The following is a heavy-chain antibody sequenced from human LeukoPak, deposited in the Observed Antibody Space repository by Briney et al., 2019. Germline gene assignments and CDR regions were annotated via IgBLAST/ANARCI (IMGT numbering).Heavy chain of an antibody. CDR2: MNPNSGNT. J-gene: IGHJ1*01. CDR3: VRGDNVVSTAMLLLRY. V-gene: IGHV1-8*01. CDR1: GYTFSSHD. Sequence: ASVKVSCKASGYTFSSHDIKWLRQVPGHGLEWSGWMNPNSGNTGYAQKFQGRVAMTRDSSIGTAYLELSSLSSDDTAVYYCVRGDNVVSTAMLLLRYWGQGTLVAVSS. D-gene: IGHD2-21*02.